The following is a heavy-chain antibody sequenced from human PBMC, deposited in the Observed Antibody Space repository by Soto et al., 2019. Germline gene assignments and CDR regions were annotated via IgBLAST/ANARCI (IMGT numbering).Heavy chain of an antibody. CDR1: GGSMSSGDYY. V-gene: IGHV4-31*03. D-gene: IGHD3-10*01. CDR2: IFYSGST. Sequence: PSETLSLTCTVSGGSMSSGDYYWNWIRQHPGKGLEWIGYIFYSGSTYYNPSLKSRVTISVDTSKNQFSLKLSSVTAADTAVYYCARDLRGGSYGMDVWGQGTTVTVSS. J-gene: IGHJ6*02. CDR3: ARDLRGGSYGMDV.